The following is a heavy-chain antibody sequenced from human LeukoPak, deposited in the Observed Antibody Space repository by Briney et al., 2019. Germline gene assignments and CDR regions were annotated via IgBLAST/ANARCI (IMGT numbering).Heavy chain of an antibody. J-gene: IGHJ4*02. V-gene: IGHV3-23*01. CDR3: AKAPPYGSGSYYVY. CDR1: GFTFSSYG. CDR2: ISGSGGST. D-gene: IGHD3-10*01. Sequence: GGSLRLSCAASGFTFSSYGMSWVRQAPGKGLEWVSAISGSGGSTYYADSVKGRFTISRDNSKNTLYLQMNSLRAEDTAVYYCAKAPPYGSGSYYVYWGQGTLVTVSS.